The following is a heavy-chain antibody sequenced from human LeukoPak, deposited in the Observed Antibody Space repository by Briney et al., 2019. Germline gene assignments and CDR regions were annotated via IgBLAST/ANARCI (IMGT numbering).Heavy chain of an antibody. CDR2: ISGTRGST. D-gene: IGHD2-21*01. J-gene: IGHJ4*02. CDR1: GFSFA. CDR3: EKGSVAIPQFFKS. Sequence: GGSLRLSCEASGFSFAMYWVSQAREKGLEGVAISGTRGSTFYADFAKVRFITSRDNSKDTLSLQMNSLTGTDTAVYFCEKGSVAIPQFFKSWGRGILVTVSS. V-gene: IGHV3-23*01.